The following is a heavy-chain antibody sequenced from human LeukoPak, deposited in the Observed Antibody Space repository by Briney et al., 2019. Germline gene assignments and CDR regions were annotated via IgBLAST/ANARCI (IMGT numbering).Heavy chain of an antibody. D-gene: IGHD3-3*01. CDR1: GGSFSGYY. Sequence: PSETLSLTCAVYGGSFSGYYWSWIRQPPGKGLEWIGEINHSGSTNYNPSLKSRVTISVDTSKNQFSLKLSSVTAADTAVYYCARGGGITIFGVVIISDWFDPWGQGTLVTVSS. CDR3: ARGGGITIFGVVIISDWFDP. V-gene: IGHV4-34*01. CDR2: INHSGST. J-gene: IGHJ5*02.